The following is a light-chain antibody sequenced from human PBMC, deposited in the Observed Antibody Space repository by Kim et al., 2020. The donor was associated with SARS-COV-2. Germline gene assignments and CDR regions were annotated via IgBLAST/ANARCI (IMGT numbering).Light chain of an antibody. CDR1: QSISAGY. V-gene: IGKV3-20*01. Sequence: EIVLTQSPGTLSLSPGEGATLSCRASQSISAGYLAWYQQKPGQPPRLLIYGATSRATGIPDRFSGSGSGTDFTLTMSRLEPEDFAVYHCQQYVISPWTFGQGTKVDIK. J-gene: IGKJ1*01. CDR2: GAT. CDR3: QQYVISPWT.